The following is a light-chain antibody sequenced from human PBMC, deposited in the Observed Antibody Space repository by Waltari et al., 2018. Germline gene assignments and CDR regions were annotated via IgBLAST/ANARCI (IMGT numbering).Light chain of an antibody. CDR1: SGSIASHF. V-gene: IGLV6-57*04. CDR3: QSYDNINQGV. J-gene: IGLJ3*02. Sequence: NFMLTQSHSVSESPGKTVTISCTRSSGSIASHFVPRYQQRPGSAPTTVIYEDNQRPSGVPDRFSGSIDSSSNSASLTISGLKTEDEADYYCQSYDNINQGVFGGGTKLTVL. CDR2: EDN.